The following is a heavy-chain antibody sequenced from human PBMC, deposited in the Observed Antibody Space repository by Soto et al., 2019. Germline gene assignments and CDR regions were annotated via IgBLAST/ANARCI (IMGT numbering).Heavy chain of an antibody. CDR3: ASERVAGMATGEYFDD. CDR2: VIPLFGTP. CDR1: GGTFSDLA. V-gene: IGHV1-69*01. D-gene: IGHD5-12*01. J-gene: IGHJ4*02. Sequence: VHLVQSGTEVKKPGSSVKLSCKTSGGTFSDLAFSWVRQAPGQGLEWMGGVIPLFGTPNYAQSFQGRVTVIADESSSTVHMELRSLRSEDRAVYYCASERVAGMATGEYFDDWGQGTLVTVSS.